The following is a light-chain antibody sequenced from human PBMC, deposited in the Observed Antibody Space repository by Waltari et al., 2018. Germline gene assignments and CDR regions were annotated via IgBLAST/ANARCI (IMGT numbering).Light chain of an antibody. CDR3: QHYDNLLYT. CDR1: QDITKK. CDR2: DAS. V-gene: IGKV1-33*01. Sequence: DIQMTQSPSPLSASVGDRVTITCQASQDITKKLNWYQHKPGKAPSLLIYDASNLETEVPSRFSGSGSGTHFTFTISSLQPEDVATYYCQHYDNLLYTFGPGTQLEIK. J-gene: IGKJ2*01.